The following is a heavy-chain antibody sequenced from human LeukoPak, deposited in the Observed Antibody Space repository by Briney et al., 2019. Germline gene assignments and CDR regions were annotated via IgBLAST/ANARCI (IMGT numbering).Heavy chain of an antibody. Sequence: PSETLSLTCAVYGGSFSGYYWSWIRQPPGKGLEWIGEINHRGSTNYNPSLKSRVTISVDTSKNQFSLKLSSVTAADTAVYYCARGQLTGYYYMDVWGKGTTVTVSS. J-gene: IGHJ6*03. CDR3: ARGQLTGYYYMDV. CDR1: GGSFSGYY. CDR2: INHRGST. V-gene: IGHV4-34*01. D-gene: IGHD1-1*01.